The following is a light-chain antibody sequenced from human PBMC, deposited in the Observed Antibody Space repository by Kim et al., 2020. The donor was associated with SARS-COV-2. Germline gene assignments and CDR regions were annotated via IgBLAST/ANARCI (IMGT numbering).Light chain of an antibody. CDR2: RNN. V-gene: IGLV10-54*01. J-gene: IGLJ3*02. Sequence: TAPLACTGNSNRVRNPGAAWLQHHPGLPPKDLSDRNNNRPSGISQRLSESRSGNTASLTITGLQPEDGADYYCSAWDSSLNAVVFGGGTKLTVL. CDR1: SNRVRNPG. CDR3: SAWDSSLNAVV.